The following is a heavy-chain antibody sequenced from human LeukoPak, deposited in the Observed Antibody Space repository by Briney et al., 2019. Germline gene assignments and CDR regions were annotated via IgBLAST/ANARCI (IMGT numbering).Heavy chain of an antibody. CDR2: IYTSGST. J-gene: IGHJ3*02. D-gene: IGHD1-7*01. CDR3: ARYGGTGTTDAFDI. V-gene: IGHV4-61*02. Sequence: SETLSLTCTVSGGSISSGSYYWSWIRQPAGKGLEWIGRIYTSGSTNYNPSLKSRVTISVVTSKNQFSLKLSSVTAADTAVYYCARYGGTGTTDAFDIWGQGTMVTVSS. CDR1: GGSISSGSYY.